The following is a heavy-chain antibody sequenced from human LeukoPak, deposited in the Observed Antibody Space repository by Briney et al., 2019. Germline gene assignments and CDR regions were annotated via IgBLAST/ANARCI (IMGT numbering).Heavy chain of an antibody. V-gene: IGHV1-2*02. CDR1: GYTFTGYY. CDR3: ARGSSINWYKYYFDY. D-gene: IGHD6-13*01. J-gene: IGHJ4*02. CDR2: INPNSGGT. Sequence: ASVKVSCKASGYTFTGYYMHWVRQAPGQGLEWMGWINPNSGGTNYAQKFQGRVTMTRDTSISTAYMELSRLRSDDTAVYYCARGSSINWYKYYFDYWGQGTLVTVSP.